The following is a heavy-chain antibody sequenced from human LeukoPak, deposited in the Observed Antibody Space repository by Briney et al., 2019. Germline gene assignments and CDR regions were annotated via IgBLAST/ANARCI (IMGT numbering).Heavy chain of an antibody. D-gene: IGHD1-26*01. CDR2: ISAYNGKI. J-gene: IGHJ4*02. CDR3: AREEPDPTPMT. Sequence: ASVKVSCKASGYTFTSFGISWVRQAPGQGLEWMGWISAYNGKIKYAEKFRGRATMTTDTSTNIAYMELTSLRSDDTAVYYCAREEPDPTPMTWGQGTLVTVSS. V-gene: IGHV1-18*01. CDR1: GYTFTSFG.